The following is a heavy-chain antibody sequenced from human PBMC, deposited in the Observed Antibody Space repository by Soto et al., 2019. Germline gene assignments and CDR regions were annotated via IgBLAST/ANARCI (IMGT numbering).Heavy chain of an antibody. V-gene: IGHV4-4*07. CDR1: GASLSRYY. Sequence: ETLSLTCNVSGASLSRYYWSWIRQPPGKGLEWIGRIYATGDTDYNPSLKSRISMSVDMSKKQFSLTLRSVTAADTAIYYCVRDGTKNLRDRFEPWGRGILVTVSS. J-gene: IGHJ5*02. D-gene: IGHD1-26*01. CDR3: VRDGTKNLRDRFEP. CDR2: IYATGDT.